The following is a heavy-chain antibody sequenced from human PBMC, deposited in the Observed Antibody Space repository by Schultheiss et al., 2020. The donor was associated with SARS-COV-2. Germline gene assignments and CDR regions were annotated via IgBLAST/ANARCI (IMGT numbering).Heavy chain of an antibody. CDR1: GYSISSGYY. V-gene: IGHV4-38-2*01. CDR2: INHSGST. J-gene: IGHJ5*02. CDR3: ARSGDHSSSWRLNWFDP. Sequence: SETLSLTCAVSGYSISSGYYWGWIRQPPGKGLEWIGEINHSGSTYYNPSLKSRVTISVDTSKNQFSLKLSSVTAADTAVYYCARSGDHSSSWRLNWFDPWGQGTLVTVSS. D-gene: IGHD6-13*01.